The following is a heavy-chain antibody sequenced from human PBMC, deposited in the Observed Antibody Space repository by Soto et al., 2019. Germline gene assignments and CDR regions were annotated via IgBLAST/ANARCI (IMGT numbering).Heavy chain of an antibody. Sequence: SLRLSCAASGFTFSSYSMNWVRQAPGKGLEWVSRINSDGSSTSYVDSVKGRFTISRDNAKNTLYLQMNSLRPEDTAVYYCARAGSGQWELLNYWGQGTLVTVSS. D-gene: IGHD1-26*01. CDR2: INSDGSST. CDR3: ARAGSGQWELLNY. CDR1: GFTFSSYS. V-gene: IGHV3-74*01. J-gene: IGHJ4*02.